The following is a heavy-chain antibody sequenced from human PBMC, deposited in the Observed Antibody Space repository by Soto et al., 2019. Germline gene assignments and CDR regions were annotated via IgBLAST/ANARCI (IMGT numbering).Heavy chain of an antibody. J-gene: IGHJ6*02. V-gene: IGHV3-7*03. CDR2: IKQDGGEK. Sequence: EVQLVESGGGSVQPGESLRLSCLASGFTFSMYWMSWVRQAPGKGLEWVARIKQDGGEKYYVDSVKGRFTVSRDNAKTSLYLQLHSLTADDEGIDYCVRDQLILPAVDFYYGVDVWGQGTTVTVSS. CDR1: GFTFSMYW. CDR3: VRDQLILPAVDFYYGVDV.